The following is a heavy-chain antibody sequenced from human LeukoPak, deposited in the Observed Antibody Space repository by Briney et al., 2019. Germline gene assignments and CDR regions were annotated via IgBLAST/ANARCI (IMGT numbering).Heavy chain of an antibody. CDR3: ARVEYYYDSSGYYPFDI. D-gene: IGHD3-22*01. CDR2: IYYSGST. V-gene: IGHV4-39*07. CDR1: GFTFSSYA. J-gene: IGHJ3*02. Sequence: PGGSLRLSCAASGFTFSSYAMSWVRQAPGKGLEWIGSIYYSGSTYYNPSLKSRVTISVDTSKNQFSLKLSSVTAADTAVYYCARVEYYYDSSGYYPFDIWGQGTMVTVSS.